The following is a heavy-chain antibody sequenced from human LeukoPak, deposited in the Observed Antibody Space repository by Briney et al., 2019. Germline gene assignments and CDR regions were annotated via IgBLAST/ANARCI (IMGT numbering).Heavy chain of an antibody. CDR2: ISSSSSTI. CDR3: ARGVNWNYVVYYFDY. CDR1: GCTFSSYS. J-gene: IGHJ4*02. V-gene: IGHV3-48*01. D-gene: IGHD1-7*01. Sequence: GRSLRLSCAASGCTFSSYSMYWVHQAPGKGLEWVSYISSSSSTIYYADSVKGRFTISRDNAKNSLYLQMNSLRAEDTAVYYCARGVNWNYVVYYFDYWGQGTLVTVSS.